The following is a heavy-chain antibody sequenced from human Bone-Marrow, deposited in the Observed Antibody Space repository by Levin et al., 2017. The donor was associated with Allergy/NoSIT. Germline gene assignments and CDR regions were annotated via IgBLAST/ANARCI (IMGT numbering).Heavy chain of an antibody. J-gene: IGHJ6*03. Sequence: SETLSLTCAVSGYSITEYYWGWIRQPPGKGLEWIGTIYHGGDIYYNPSLRSRVTISIDTSKNQFSLKVTSMTAADSAVDYCAREYYLDVWGKGTTVTVSS. CDR1: GYSITEYY. CDR3: AREYYLDV. V-gene: IGHV4-38-2*02. CDR2: IYHGGDI.